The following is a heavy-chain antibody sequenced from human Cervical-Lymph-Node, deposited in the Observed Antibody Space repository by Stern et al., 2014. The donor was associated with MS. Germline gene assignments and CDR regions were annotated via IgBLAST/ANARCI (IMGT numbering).Heavy chain of an antibody. D-gene: IGHD1-1*01. CDR3: ARAPRGISGSD. J-gene: IGHJ4*02. V-gene: IGHV3-7*01. Sequence: EVHLVESGGGLVQPGGSLRLSWVASGFTFSTYWMSWVRQAPGKGLEWVANIAQDGGEKYYVDSVKGRFTISRDNTKNSLNLQMDSLRAEDTAVYYCARAPRGISGSDWGQGTLVTVSS. CDR2: IAQDGGEK. CDR1: GFTFSTYW.